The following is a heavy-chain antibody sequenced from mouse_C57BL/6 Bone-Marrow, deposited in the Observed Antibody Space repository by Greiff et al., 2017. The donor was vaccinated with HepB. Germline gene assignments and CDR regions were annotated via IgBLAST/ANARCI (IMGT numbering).Heavy chain of an antibody. J-gene: IGHJ4*01. V-gene: IGHV1-5*01. Sequence: EVQLQQSGTVLARPGASVKMSCKTSGYTFTSYWMHWVKQRPGQGLEWIGAIYPGNSDTSYNQKFKGKAKLTAVTSASTAYMELSSLTNEDSAVYYCFNYYGSSYDAMDYWGQGTSVTVSS. CDR3: FNYYGSSYDAMDY. CDR2: IYPGNSDT. D-gene: IGHD1-1*01. CDR1: GYTFTSYW.